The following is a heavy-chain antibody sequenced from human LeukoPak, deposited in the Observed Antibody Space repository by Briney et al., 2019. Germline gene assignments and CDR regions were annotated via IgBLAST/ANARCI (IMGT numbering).Heavy chain of an antibody. V-gene: IGHV3-15*01. J-gene: IGHJ4*02. CDR2: IKANSAGGTT. CDR3: TTYCSGGACNSGEYFDY. Sequence: GGSLRLSCAASGFSFNRAWMTWVRQTAGKGLEWVGRIKANSAGGTTEYAEPVRGRFIISRDDSKNTLYLQMNSLTTEDTAVYYCTTYCSGGACNSGEYFDYWGQGTLVTVSS. D-gene: IGHD2-15*01. CDR1: GFSFNRAW.